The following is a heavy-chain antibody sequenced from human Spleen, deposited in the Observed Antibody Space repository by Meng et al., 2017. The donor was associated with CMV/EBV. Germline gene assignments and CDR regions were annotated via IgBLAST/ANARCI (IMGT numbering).Heavy chain of an antibody. V-gene: IGHV4-39*07. J-gene: IGHJ4*02. D-gene: IGHD2-2*01. CDR3: ARLNLVGHQLPWYYFDY. CDR2: IYYSGST. CDR1: GGSISSSSYY. Sequence: SETLSLTCTVSGGSISSSSYYWGWIRQPPGKGLEWIGSIYYSGSTYYNPSLKSRVTISVDTSTNHFSLKLSSVTAADTAVYYCARLNLVGHQLPWYYFDYWGQGTLDTVSS.